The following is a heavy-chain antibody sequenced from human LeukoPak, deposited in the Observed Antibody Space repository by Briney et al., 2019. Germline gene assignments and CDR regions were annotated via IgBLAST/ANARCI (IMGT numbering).Heavy chain of an antibody. Sequence: GGCLRLSCAASAFTFTSYAISWVRQAPRKGLEWVSSISGGGDSTYYADSVKGRFTISRDNSKNTLYLQMNSLRAEDTAIYYCAKDGCSGGRCYLKIYYFDYWGQGTLVTVSS. D-gene: IGHD2-15*01. CDR3: AKDGCSGGRCYLKIYYFDY. CDR2: ISGGGDST. CDR1: AFTFTSYA. V-gene: IGHV3-23*01. J-gene: IGHJ4*02.